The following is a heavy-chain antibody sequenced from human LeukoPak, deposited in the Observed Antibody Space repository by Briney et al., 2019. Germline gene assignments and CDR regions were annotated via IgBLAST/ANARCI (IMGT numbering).Heavy chain of an antibody. V-gene: IGHV3-30*18. J-gene: IGHJ4*02. D-gene: IGHD3-10*01. CDR3: AKETGSGSYYEYYFDY. Sequence: PGGPLRLSCVASGFTFSTYGMHWVRQAPGKGLEWVAVISYDGSNKYYADSVKGRFTISRDNSKNTLYLQMNSLRAEDTAVYYCAKETGSGSYYEYYFDYWGQGTLVTVSS. CDR1: GFTFSTYG. CDR2: ISYDGSNK.